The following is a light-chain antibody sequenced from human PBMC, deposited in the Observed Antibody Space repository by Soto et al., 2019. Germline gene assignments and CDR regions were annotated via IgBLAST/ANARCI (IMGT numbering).Light chain of an antibody. CDR1: QGISSY. CDR2: LAS. J-gene: IGKJ4*01. Sequence: IQLTQSPSSLSASVGDRVTITCRASQGISSYLAWYQQKPGKAPKLLIYLASTMQSGVPPRFSGSRSGTNFTLTISSLQPEDFATYYCQQVNSYPPTFGGGTKVEIK. V-gene: IGKV1-9*01. CDR3: QQVNSYPPT.